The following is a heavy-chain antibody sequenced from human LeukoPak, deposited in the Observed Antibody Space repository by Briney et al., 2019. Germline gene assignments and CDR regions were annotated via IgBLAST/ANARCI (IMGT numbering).Heavy chain of an antibody. J-gene: IGHJ4*02. CDR1: GFSLSTRGEG. CDR3: AHSEYGSRSRPSDY. D-gene: IGHD3-10*01. CDR2: IFWDDDK. V-gene: IGHV2-5*02. Sequence: SGPTLVKPTQTLTLTCTFSGFSLSTRGEGVGWIRQPPGKALEWLAIIFWDDDKRYSPSLKSRLTITKDTSKNQVVLTMTNMDPVDTGTYFCAHSEYGSRSRPSDYWGQGTLVTVSS.